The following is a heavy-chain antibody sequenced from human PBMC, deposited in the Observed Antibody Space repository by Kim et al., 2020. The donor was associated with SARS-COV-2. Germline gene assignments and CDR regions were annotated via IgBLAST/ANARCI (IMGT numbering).Heavy chain of an antibody. J-gene: IGHJ6*02. CDR3: ASLAYCGGDCYPQYYYYYGMDV. CDR2: INSDGSST. Sequence: GGSLRLSCAASGFTFSSYWMHWVRQAPGKGLVWVSRINSDGSSTSYADSVKGRFTISRDNAKNTLYLQMNSLRAEDTAVYYCASLAYCGGDCYPQYYYYYGMDVWGQGTTVTVSS. CDR1: GFTFSSYW. D-gene: IGHD2-21*02. V-gene: IGHV3-74*01.